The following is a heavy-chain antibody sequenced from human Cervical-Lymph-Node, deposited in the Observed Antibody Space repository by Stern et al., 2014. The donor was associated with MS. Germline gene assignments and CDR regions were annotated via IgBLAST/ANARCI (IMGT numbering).Heavy chain of an antibody. CDR1: GFTFSSYS. V-gene: IGHV3-48*02. CDR3: ARSRHYYDSSGYYYVGYFDY. Sequence: EVHLVESGGGLVQPGGSLRLSCAASGFTFSSYSMNWVRQAPGKGLEGVSYISSSSSTIYYADSVKGRFTISRDNAKNSLYLQMNSLRDEDTAVYYCARSRHYYDSSGYYYVGYFDYWGQGTLVTVSS. J-gene: IGHJ4*02. D-gene: IGHD3-22*01. CDR2: ISSSSSTI.